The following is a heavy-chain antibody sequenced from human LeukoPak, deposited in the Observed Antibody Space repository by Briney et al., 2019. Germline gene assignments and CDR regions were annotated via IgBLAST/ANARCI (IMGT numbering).Heavy chain of an antibody. CDR2: ISYDGSDQ. CDR1: GLTFSNFG. V-gene: IGHV3-30*18. D-gene: IGHD3-22*01. J-gene: IGHJ4*02. Sequence: GRSLRLSCAASGLTFSNFGMHWARQAPGKGLEWVAVISYDGSDQYYIDSVKGRFTISRDNSKNTLYLQMNSLRAEDTAVYYCAKGGHYDSSGYFGPSGYWGQGTLVTVSS. CDR3: AKGGHYDSSGYFGPSGY.